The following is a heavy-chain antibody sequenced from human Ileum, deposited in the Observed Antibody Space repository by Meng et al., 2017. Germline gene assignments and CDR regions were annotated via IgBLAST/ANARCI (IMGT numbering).Heavy chain of an antibody. CDR2: ISRTGAFI. V-gene: IGHV3-23*01. J-gene: IGHJ4*02. CDR1: GFTFSTYD. D-gene: IGHD6-19*01. Sequence: GESLKISCAASGFTFSTYDMNWVRQAPGKGLEWVSAISRTGAFIYYADSVKGRFTISRDNSRSTLYLEINTLRVDDTAVYYCAKESGYNGGWDHLDYWGQGTRVTGYS. CDR3: AKESGYNGGWDHLDY.